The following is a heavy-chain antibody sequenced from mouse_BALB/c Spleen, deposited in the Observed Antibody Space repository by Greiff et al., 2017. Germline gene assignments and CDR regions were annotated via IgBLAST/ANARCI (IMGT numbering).Heavy chain of an antibody. CDR1: GFNIKDYY. CDR2: IDPENGNT. J-gene: IGHJ4*01. V-gene: IGHV14-1*02. Sequence: EVQLQQSGAELVRPGALVKLSCKASGFNIKDYYMHWVKQRPEQGLEWIGWIDPENGNTIYDPKFQGKASITADTSSNTAYLQLSSLTSEDTAVYYCARGGLRDYWGQGTSVTVSS. D-gene: IGHD2-2*01. CDR3: ARGGLRDY.